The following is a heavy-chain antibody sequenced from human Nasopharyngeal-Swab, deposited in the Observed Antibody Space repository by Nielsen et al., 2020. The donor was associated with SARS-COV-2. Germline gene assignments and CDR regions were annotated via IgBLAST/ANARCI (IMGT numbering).Heavy chain of an antibody. CDR1: GGSISSGSYY. Sequence: SETLSLTCHVYGGSISSGSYYWSWIRQPAGKGLEWIGRIYTSGSTTYNPSLKSRVTISVDTSKNQFSLKLSSVTAADTAVYYCARGRVVPAASRYGMDVWGQGTTVTVSS. CDR2: IYTSGST. V-gene: IGHV4-61*02. CDR3: ARGRVVPAASRYGMDV. D-gene: IGHD2-2*01. J-gene: IGHJ6*02.